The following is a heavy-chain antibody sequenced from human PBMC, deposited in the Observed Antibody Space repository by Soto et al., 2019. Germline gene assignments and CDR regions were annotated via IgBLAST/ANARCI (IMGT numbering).Heavy chain of an antibody. D-gene: IGHD2-15*01. CDR1: GFTFSSYW. V-gene: IGHV3-74*01. CDR2: INSDGSST. CDR3: ARQGYCSGGSCYSRYVGDAFDI. Sequence: GSLRLSCAASGFTFSSYWMHWVRQAPGKGLVWVSRINSDGSSTSYADSVKGRFTISRDNAKNTLYLQMNSLRAEDTAVYYCARQGYCSGGSCYSRYVGDAFDIWGQGTMVTVSS. J-gene: IGHJ3*02.